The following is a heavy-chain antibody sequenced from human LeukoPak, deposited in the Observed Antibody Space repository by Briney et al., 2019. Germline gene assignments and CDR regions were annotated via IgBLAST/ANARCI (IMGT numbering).Heavy chain of an antibody. CDR3: ARDYGDYFDY. D-gene: IGHD4-17*01. J-gene: IGHJ4*02. Sequence: PSETLSLTCTVSGGSISSGGHYWSWIRQHPGKGLEWIGYIYYSGSTYYNPSLKSRVSISVDTSKNQFSLRLSSVTAADTAVYYCARDYGDYFDYWGQGTLVTVSS. CDR2: IYYSGST. V-gene: IGHV4-31*03. CDR1: GGSISSGGHY.